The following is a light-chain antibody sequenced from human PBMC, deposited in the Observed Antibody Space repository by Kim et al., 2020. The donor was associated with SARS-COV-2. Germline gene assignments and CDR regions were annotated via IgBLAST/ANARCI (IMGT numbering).Light chain of an antibody. J-gene: IGLJ3*02. CDR3: CSYATYVAWE. Sequence: QSALTQPRSVSGSPGQSVTISCTGTSTDVGGHDHVSWYQQHPGKAPKLIIYGVNLRPSGVPDRFSGSKSGNTASLTISGLQADDEAEYFCCSYATYVAWEFGGGTQLTVL. CDR1: STDVGGHDH. CDR2: GVN. V-gene: IGLV2-11*01.